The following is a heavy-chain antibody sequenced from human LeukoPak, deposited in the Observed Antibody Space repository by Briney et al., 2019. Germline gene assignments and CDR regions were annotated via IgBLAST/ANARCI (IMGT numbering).Heavy chain of an antibody. V-gene: IGHV3-30*03. CDR1: GFTFSSYG. J-gene: IGHJ4*02. CDR3: ATTYSSGYKNGNFDY. Sequence: GGSLRLSCAASGFTFSSYGMHWVRQAPGKGLEWVAVISYDGSNKYYADSVKGQFTISRDNSKNTLYLQMNSLRAEDTAVYYCATTYSSGYKNGNFDYWGQGTLVTVSS. CDR2: ISYDGSNK. D-gene: IGHD3-22*01.